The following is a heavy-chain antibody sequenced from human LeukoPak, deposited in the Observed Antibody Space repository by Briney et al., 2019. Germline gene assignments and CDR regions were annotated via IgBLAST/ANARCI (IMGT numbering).Heavy chain of an antibody. V-gene: IGHV3-33*01. CDR3: ARPNINYYYGMDV. CDR2: IWYDGSNK. Sequence: GGSLRLSRAASGFTFSSYGMHWVRQAPGKGLEWVAVIWYDGSNKYYADSVKGRFTISRDNSKNTLYLQMNSLRAEDTAVYYCARPNINYYYGMDVWGQGTTVTVSS. CDR1: GFTFSSYG. D-gene: IGHD2/OR15-2a*01. J-gene: IGHJ6*02.